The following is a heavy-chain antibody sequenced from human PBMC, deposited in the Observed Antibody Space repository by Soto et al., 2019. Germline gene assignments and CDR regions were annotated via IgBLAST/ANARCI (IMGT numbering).Heavy chain of an antibody. CDR2: IWYDGSNK. Sequence: QVQLVESGGGVVQPGRSLRLSCVASGFTFSSYGMYWVRQAPGKGLEWVAVIWYDGSNKYYADSVKGRFTISRDNSKNTLYLQMNSLRAEDTAVYYCARDGSYDFWTSYWYFDLWGRGTLVTVSS. CDR3: ARDGSYDFWTSYWYFDL. CDR1: GFTFSSYG. V-gene: IGHV3-33*01. D-gene: IGHD3-3*01. J-gene: IGHJ2*01.